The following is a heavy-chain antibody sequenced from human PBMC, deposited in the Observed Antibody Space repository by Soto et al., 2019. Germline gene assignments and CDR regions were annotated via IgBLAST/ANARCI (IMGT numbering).Heavy chain of an antibody. Sequence: SETLSLTCTVSGGSISRYYWSWIRQPPGKGLEWIGYMYNTGSTVYNPSFKSRVTISVDTSKNHFSLKLNSVTAAGTAVYYCARDLWGYCGTDCYPLDVWGQGTTVTVSS. CDR2: MYNTGST. J-gene: IGHJ6*02. V-gene: IGHV4-59*01. CDR1: GGSISRYY. CDR3: ARDLWGYCGTDCYPLDV. D-gene: IGHD2-21*02.